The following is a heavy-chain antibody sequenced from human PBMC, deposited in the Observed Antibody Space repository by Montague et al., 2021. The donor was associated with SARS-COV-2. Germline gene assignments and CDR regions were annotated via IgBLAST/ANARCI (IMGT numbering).Heavy chain of an antibody. CDR2: IYYSGST. CDR3: ARTSLASASCRFDP. CDR1: GGSTNNFY. Sequence: SETLSLTCAVSGGSTNNFYWSWIRQPPGKGLEWIGYIYYSGSTDYNPSLKSRVTISIDTSKNQFSFNLTSVTAADTGVYYCARTSLASASCRFDPWGQGTLVTVSS. V-gene: IGHV4-59*01. D-gene: IGHD3-16*02. J-gene: IGHJ5*02.